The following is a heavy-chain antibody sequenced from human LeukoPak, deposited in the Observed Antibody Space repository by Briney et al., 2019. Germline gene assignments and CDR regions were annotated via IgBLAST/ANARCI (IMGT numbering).Heavy chain of an antibody. CDR2: FDPEDGET. J-gene: IGHJ4*02. CDR1: GYTRTELS. CDR3: ATGNWEAAAAGTWDY. Sequence: ASVKVSCKVSGYTRTELSMHWVRQAPGKGLEWMGGFDPEDGETIYAQKFQGRVTMTEDTSTDTAYMELSSLRSEDTAVYYCATGNWEAAAAGTWDYWGQGTLVTVSS. D-gene: IGHD6-13*01. V-gene: IGHV1-24*01.